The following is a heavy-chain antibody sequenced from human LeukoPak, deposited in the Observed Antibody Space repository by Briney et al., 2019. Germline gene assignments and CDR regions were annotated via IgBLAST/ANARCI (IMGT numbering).Heavy chain of an antibody. V-gene: IGHV3-23*01. CDR2: IGGSGAGK. D-gene: IGHD1-26*01. CDR3: AKRPSGSYRALDY. CDR1: GFSFSSYA. J-gene: IGHJ4*02. Sequence: GGSLRLSCAASGFSFSSYAMSWVRQAPGKGLEWVSGIGGSGAGKYYADSVKGRFTISRDNSKNTLYLQMNSLSTEDTAVYYCAKRPSGSYRALDYWGQGTLVTVSS.